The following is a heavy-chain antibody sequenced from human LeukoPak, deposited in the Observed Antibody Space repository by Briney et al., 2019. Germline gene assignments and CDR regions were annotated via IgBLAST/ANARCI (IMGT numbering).Heavy chain of an antibody. CDR2: IIPVLGTT. Sequence: SVKVSCKASGGTFSRYAISWVRQAPGQGLEWMGGIIPVLGTTNYAQTSQNKVTITADESTSTTYMELSSLTSEDTAVYYCATSGGDYYYYSLDVWGKGTPVTISS. V-gene: IGHV1-69*01. D-gene: IGHD3-10*01. CDR3: ATSGGDYYYYSLDV. CDR1: GGTFSRYA. J-gene: IGHJ6*03.